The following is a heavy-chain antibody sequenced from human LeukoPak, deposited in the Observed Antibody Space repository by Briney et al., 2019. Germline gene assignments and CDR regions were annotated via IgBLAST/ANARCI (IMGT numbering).Heavy chain of an antibody. CDR2: IRYDGSNK. D-gene: IGHD3-10*01. CDR1: GFTFSTYG. CDR3: AKAWKTMVRGVIITFPFDY. Sequence: GGSLRLSCAASGFTFSTYGTHWVRQAPGKGLEWVAFIRYDGSNKYYADSVKGRFTISRDNSKNTLYLQMNSLRAEDTAVYYCAKAWKTMVRGVIITFPFDYWGQGTLVTVSS. V-gene: IGHV3-30*02. J-gene: IGHJ4*02.